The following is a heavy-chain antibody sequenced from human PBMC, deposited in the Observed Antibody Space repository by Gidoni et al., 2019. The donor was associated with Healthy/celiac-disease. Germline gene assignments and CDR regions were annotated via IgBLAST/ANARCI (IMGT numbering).Heavy chain of an antibody. J-gene: IGHJ6*02. Sequence: QVQLGQSGAEVRKPGASVKVSCKASGYTFTSYYMHWVRQAPGQGLEWMGIINPSGGSTSYAQKFQGRVTMTSDTSTSTVYMELSSLRSEDTAVYYCAREPFLYYYGMDVWGQGTTVTVSS. CDR3: AREPFLYYYGMDV. V-gene: IGHV1-46*03. CDR2: INPSGGST. CDR1: GYTFTSYY.